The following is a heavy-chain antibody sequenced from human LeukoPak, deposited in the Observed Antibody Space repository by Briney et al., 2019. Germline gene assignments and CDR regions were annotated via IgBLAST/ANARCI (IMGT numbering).Heavy chain of an antibody. CDR2: IYYTGST. J-gene: IGHJ3*02. Sequence: SETLSLTCTVSGGSISTYYWSWIRQPPGKGLEWIGYIYYTGSTSYNPSLKSRVTMSLDASKNQFSLELNSVTPADTAMYFCARPGYNDYVGAFDIWGQGTMVTVSS. D-gene: IGHD3-16*01. CDR1: GGSISTYY. V-gene: IGHV4-59*01. CDR3: ARPGYNDYVGAFDI.